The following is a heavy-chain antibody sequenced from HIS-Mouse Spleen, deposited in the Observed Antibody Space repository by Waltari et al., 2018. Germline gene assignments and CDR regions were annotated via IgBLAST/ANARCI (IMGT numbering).Heavy chain of an antibody. J-gene: IGHJ4*02. Sequence: QVQLVQSGAEVKKPGASVKVSCKASGYTFTSYDINWVRQATGQGLEWMGWVNPNSGKEGYEQKFQGRVTMTRNTSISTAYRELSSLRSEDTAVYYCARGHDYSNYFDYWGQGTLVTVSS. CDR2: VNPNSGKE. CDR1: GYTFTSYD. CDR3: ARGHDYSNYFDY. D-gene: IGHD4-4*01. V-gene: IGHV1-8*01.